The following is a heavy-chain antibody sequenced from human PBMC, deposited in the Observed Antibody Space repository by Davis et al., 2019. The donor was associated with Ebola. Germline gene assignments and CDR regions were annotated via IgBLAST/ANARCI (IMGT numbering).Heavy chain of an antibody. CDR2: ISAYNGNT. Sequence: AASVKVSCKASGYTFTSYGISWVRQAPGQGLEWMGWISAYNGNTNYAQKLQGRVTMTTDTSTSTAYMELRSLRSDDTAVYYCARFGHYDILTYGIDVWGQGTTVTVSS. D-gene: IGHD3-9*01. CDR3: ARFGHYDILTYGIDV. CDR1: GYTFTSYG. J-gene: IGHJ6*02. V-gene: IGHV1-18*04.